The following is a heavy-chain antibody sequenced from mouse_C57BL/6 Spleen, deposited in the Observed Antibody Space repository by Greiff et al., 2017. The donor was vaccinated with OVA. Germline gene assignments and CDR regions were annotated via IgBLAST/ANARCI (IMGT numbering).Heavy chain of an antibody. CDR1: GYSFTGYY. V-gene: IGHV1-42*01. Sequence: EVKLMESGPELVKPGASVKISCKASGYSFTGYYMNWVKQSPEKSLEWIGEINPSTGGTTYNQKFKAKATLTVDKSSSTAYMQLKSLTSEDSAVYYCAREDAYYAMDYWGQGTSVTVSS. CDR2: INPSTGGT. J-gene: IGHJ4*01. CDR3: AREDAYYAMDY.